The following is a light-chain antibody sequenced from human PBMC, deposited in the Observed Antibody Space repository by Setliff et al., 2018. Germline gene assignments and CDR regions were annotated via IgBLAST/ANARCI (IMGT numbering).Light chain of an antibody. V-gene: IGKV1-5*03. Sequence: DIQLTQSPSTLSASVGDRVSITCRASQSISDWLAWYQQKPGKPPNLLIYRASTLESGVPSRFTGGGSGTEFTLTISSLQPDDFATYYCQQYSVYPDTFGQGTK. J-gene: IGKJ2*01. CDR1: QSISDW. CDR3: QQYSVYPDT. CDR2: RAS.